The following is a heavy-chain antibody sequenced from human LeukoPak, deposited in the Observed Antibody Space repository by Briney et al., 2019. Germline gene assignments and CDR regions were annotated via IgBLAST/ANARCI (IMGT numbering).Heavy chain of an antibody. V-gene: IGHV4-61*08. CDR3: ARDHSGDAFDI. CDR1: GGSISSGDYY. CDR2: IYYSGST. Sequence: SETLSLTCTVSGGSISSGDYYWSWIRQPPGKGLEWIGYIYYSGSTNYNPSLKSRVTISVDTSKNQFSLKLSSVTAADTAVYYCARDHSGDAFDIWGQGTMVTVSS. D-gene: IGHD3-10*01. J-gene: IGHJ3*02.